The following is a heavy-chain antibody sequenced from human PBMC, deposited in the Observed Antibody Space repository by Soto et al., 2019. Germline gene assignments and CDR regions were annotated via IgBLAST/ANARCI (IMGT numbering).Heavy chain of an antibody. J-gene: IGHJ5*02. D-gene: IGHD1-20*01. CDR1: ARTSRTYV. CDR2: IIPIFGTA. CDR3: ARDNWKTYNWFDP. Sequence: PCHASARTSRTYVISSVRPAPGQGLEWMGGIIPIFGTANYAQKFQGRVTITADESTSTAYMELSSLRSEDTAVYYCARDNWKTYNWFDPWGQGTLVTVSS. V-gene: IGHV1-69*01.